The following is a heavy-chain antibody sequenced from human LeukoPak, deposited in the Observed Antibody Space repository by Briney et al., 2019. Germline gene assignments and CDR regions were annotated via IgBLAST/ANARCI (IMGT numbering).Heavy chain of an antibody. CDR3: ARDIAAAGFYDY. V-gene: IGHV1-18*01. Sequence: ALVKVSCKASGYTFTSYGISWVRQAPGQGLEWMGWISAYNGNTNYAQKLQGRVTMTTDTSTSTAYMELRSLRSDDTAVYYCARDIAAAGFYDYWGQGTLVTVSS. J-gene: IGHJ4*02. CDR2: ISAYNGNT. D-gene: IGHD6-13*01. CDR1: GYTFTSYG.